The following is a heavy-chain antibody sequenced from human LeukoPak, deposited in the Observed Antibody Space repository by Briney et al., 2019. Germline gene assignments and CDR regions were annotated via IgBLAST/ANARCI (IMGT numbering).Heavy chain of an antibody. J-gene: IGHJ4*02. CDR3: ARVFPGYVWGSYSPRRFDY. CDR2: IYYSEST. D-gene: IGHD3-16*01. V-gene: IGHV4-59*12. CDR1: GGSISSYY. Sequence: PSETLSLTCTVSGGSISSYYWSWIRQPPGKGLEWIGYIYYSESTNYNPSLKSRVTISVDTSKNQFSLKLSSVTAADTAVYYCARVFPGYVWGSYSPRRFDYWGQGTLVTVSS.